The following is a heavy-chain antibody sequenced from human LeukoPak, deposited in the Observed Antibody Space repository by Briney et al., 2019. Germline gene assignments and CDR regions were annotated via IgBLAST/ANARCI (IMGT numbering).Heavy chain of an antibody. CDR1: GGTFSSYA. Sequence: SVKVSCKASGGTFSSYAISWVRQAPGQGLEWMGGIIPIFGTANYAQKFQGRVTITADESTSTAYMELSSLRSEDTAVYYCARDRCSGGSCYFDYWGQETLVTVSS. V-gene: IGHV1-69*01. D-gene: IGHD2-15*01. CDR2: IIPIFGTA. J-gene: IGHJ4*02. CDR3: ARDRCSGGSCYFDY.